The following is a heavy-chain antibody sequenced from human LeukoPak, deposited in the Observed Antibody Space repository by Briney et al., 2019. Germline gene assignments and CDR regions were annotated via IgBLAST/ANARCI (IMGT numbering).Heavy chain of an antibody. J-gene: IGHJ6*03. CDR1: GYSISSGYY. D-gene: IGHD6-19*01. Sequence: PSETLSLTCTVSGYSISSGYYWGWIRQPPGKGLEWIGSIYHSGSTYYNPSLKSRVTISVDTSKNQFSLKLSSVTAADTAVYYCARDRSIAVAGTRHYYYYMDVWGKGTTVTISS. CDR2: IYHSGST. CDR3: ARDRSIAVAGTRHYYYYMDV. V-gene: IGHV4-38-2*02.